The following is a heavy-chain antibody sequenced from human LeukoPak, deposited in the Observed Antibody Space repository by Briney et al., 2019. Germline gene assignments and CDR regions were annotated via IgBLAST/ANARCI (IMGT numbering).Heavy chain of an antibody. V-gene: IGHV1-2*02. CDR1: GYTFPGYY. CDR3: ARGGYSYGPLYNWFDH. D-gene: IGHD5-18*01. Sequence: GASVTVSCKASGYTFPGYYMHWVRQAPGQGLEWMGWINPNSGGTNYAQKFQGRVTMTRDTSISTAYMELSRLRSDDTAVYYCARGGYSYGPLYNWFDHWGQGTLVTVSS. CDR2: INPNSGGT. J-gene: IGHJ5*02.